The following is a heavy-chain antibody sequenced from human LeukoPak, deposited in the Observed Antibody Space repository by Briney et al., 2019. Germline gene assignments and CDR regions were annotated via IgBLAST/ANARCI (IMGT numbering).Heavy chain of an antibody. CDR3: ARDYDSSGNFDY. J-gene: IGHJ4*02. D-gene: IGHD3-22*01. Sequence: SETLSLTCTVSGGSVSSGSYYWSWIRQPPGKGLEWIGYIYYSGSTNYNPSLKSRVTISVDTSKNQFSLKLSSVTAADTAVYYSARDYDSSGNFDYWGQGTLVTVSS. CDR2: IYYSGST. V-gene: IGHV4-61*01. CDR1: GGSVSSGSYY.